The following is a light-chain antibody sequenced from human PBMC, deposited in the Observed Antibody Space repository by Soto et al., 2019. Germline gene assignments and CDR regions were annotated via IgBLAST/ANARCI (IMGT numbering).Light chain of an antibody. V-gene: IGKV1-5*01. CDR1: QIIGSS. J-gene: IGKJ2*01. Sequence: DIQMAQSPSPLSASVGDRVTITCRASQIIGSSLAWYQQKPGKAPKLLIYDASTLQSGVPSRFSGSESGTEFTLTISSLQPDDSATYYCQQYYSYPYTFGQGTKVDIK. CDR3: QQYYSYPYT. CDR2: DAS.